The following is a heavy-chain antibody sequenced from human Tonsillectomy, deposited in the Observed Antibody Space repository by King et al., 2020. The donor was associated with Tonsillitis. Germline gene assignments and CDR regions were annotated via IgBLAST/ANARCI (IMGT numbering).Heavy chain of an antibody. V-gene: IGHV3-23*04. J-gene: IGHJ4*02. CDR3: TKDFPTYGDYGY. CDR1: GFSFNNYA. CDR2: ISAADGST. Sequence: VQLVESGGGLVQPGGSLRLSCAASGFSFNNYAMSWVRQAPGKGLEWVSAISAADGSTYYADSVRGRFTISRDNSKNTLYLQVNNLRAEDTAVYYCTKDFPTYGDYGYWGQGTLLTVSS. D-gene: IGHD4-17*01.